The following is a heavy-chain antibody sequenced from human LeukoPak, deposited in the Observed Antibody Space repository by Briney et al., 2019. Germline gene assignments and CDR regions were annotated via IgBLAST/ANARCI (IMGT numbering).Heavy chain of an antibody. CDR1: GYSFTCFY. J-gene: IGHJ4*02. CDR3: ARVEARSSDDSGYPF. V-gene: IGHV1-2*02. Sequence: GASVKVSCKASGYSFTCFYVHWVRQAPGQGPEWMGWINPNNGGTKYARQFQGRITLTRDTSITTAYMDLTRLTSNDTAVYYCARVEARSSDDSGYPFWGQGTLVSVSS. CDR2: INPNNGGT. D-gene: IGHD5-12*01.